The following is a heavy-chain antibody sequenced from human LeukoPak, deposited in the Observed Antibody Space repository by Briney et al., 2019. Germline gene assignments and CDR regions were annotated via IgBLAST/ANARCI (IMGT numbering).Heavy chain of an antibody. CDR1: GSRFTSYW. D-gene: IGHD4-23*01. Sequence: GEALKISYKGSGSRFTSYWIGWVRPMPGKGLEWMGIIYPVDSDTRYRPSFQGPVTISADKSISTAYLQWSSLKASDTAMYYCARRLDDYGGNSEFYDYWGQGTLVTVSS. V-gene: IGHV5-51*01. CDR3: ARRLDDYGGNSEFYDY. CDR2: IYPVDSDT. J-gene: IGHJ4*02.